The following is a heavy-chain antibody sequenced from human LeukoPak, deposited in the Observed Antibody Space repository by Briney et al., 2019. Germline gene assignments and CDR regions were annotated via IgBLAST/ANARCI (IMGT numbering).Heavy chain of an antibody. CDR2: ISSSGSTI. V-gene: IGHV3-48*03. CDR1: GFTFSSYE. CDR3: ARVAKGGWFGELLSHFDY. D-gene: IGHD3-10*01. J-gene: IGHJ4*02. Sequence: GGSLRLSCAASGFTFSSYEMNWVRQAPGKGLEWVSYISSSGSTIYYADSVEGRFTISRDNAKNSLYLQMNSLRAEDTAVYYCARVAKGGWFGELLSHFDYWGQGTLVTVSS.